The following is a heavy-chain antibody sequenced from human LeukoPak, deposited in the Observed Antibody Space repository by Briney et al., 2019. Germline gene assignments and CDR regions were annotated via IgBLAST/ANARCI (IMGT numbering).Heavy chain of an antibody. D-gene: IGHD5-12*01. CDR1: GFSLSTYW. J-gene: IGHJ3*02. CDR3: ARDAGYGPDTFHI. CDR2: INSDGRST. Sequence: GGSLRLSCAASGFSLSTYWMHWVRQAPGKGLVWVSRINSDGRSTSYADSVKGRFTISRDNAKNTLYLQMNGLRAEDTAVYYCARDAGYGPDTFHIWGQGTMVTVSS. V-gene: IGHV3-74*01.